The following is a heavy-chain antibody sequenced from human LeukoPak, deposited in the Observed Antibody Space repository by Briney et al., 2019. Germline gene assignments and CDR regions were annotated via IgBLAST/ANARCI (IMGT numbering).Heavy chain of an antibody. J-gene: IGHJ4*02. CDR3: AKGGCGGDCYSDY. CDR1: GFTFDDYA. Sequence: PGGSLRLSCAASGFTFDDYAMHWVRQAPGKGLEWVSGISWNSGSIGYADSVKGRFTISRDNAKNSLYLQMNSLRAEDTALYYCAKGGCGGDCYSDYWGQGTLVTVSS. D-gene: IGHD2-21*02. V-gene: IGHV3-9*01. CDR2: ISWNSGSI.